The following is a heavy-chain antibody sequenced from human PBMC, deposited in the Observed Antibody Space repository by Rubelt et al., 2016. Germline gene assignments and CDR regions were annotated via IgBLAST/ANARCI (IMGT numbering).Heavy chain of an antibody. Sequence: GEGLEWIGEINHSGSTNYNPSLKSRVTISVDTSMNQFSLKLSSVTAADTAVYYCARVGYYDSSGYYLSIDCWGQGTLVTVSS. D-gene: IGHD3-22*01. CDR3: ARVGYYDSSGYYLSIDC. V-gene: IGHV4-34*09. J-gene: IGHJ4*02. CDR2: INHSGST.